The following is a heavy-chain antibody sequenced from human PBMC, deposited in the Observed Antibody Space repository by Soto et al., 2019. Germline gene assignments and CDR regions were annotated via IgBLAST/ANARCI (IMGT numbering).Heavy chain of an antibody. CDR3: AKFAESSGYFDY. CDR1: GGTFSRSA. Sequence: QVQLEQSGAEVRKPGSTVKVSCKASGGTFSRSAISWVRQAPGQGLEWMGGIIPFLGTVNYAQKFQDRVTITADESTGPAYMELSSLISEDTAVYYCAKFAESSGYFDYWGQGTLVTVSS. D-gene: IGHD3-22*01. CDR2: IIPFLGTV. J-gene: IGHJ4*02. V-gene: IGHV1-69*01.